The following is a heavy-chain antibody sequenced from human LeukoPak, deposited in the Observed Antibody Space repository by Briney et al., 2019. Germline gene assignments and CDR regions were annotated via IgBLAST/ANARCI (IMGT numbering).Heavy chain of an antibody. CDR3: ARDNYSYGLDY. V-gene: IGHV4-30-2*01. CDR1: GGSISSGGYS. CDR2: IYHSGST. J-gene: IGHJ4*02. Sequence: SETLSLTCDVSGGSISSGGYSWSWIRQPPGKGLEWIGYIYHSGSTYYNPSLKSRVTISVDRSKNQFSLKLSSVTAADTAVYYCARDNYSYGLDYWGQGTLVTVSS. D-gene: IGHD5-18*01.